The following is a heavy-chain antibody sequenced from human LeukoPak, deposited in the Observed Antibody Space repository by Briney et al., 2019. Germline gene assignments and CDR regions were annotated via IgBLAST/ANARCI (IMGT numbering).Heavy chain of an antibody. D-gene: IGHD3-22*01. CDR1: GFTYSRSA. Sequence: ASVKVSCKASGFTYSRSAMQWVRQARGQRLEWIGWIVAGSGNTNYALKFQERVTVTRDMFTSTAYMELSSLRSEDTAVYYCAALLPADSSGSIGDYYYMDVWGKGTTVTVSS. J-gene: IGHJ6*03. V-gene: IGHV1-58*02. CDR3: AALLPADSSGSIGDYYYMDV. CDR2: IVAGSGNT.